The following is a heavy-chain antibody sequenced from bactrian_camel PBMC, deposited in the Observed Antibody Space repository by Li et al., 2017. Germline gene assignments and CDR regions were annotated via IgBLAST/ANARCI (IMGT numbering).Heavy chain of an antibody. V-gene: IGHV3-2*01. CDR1: GFFFRDHY. CDR3: ANTVFGSPYY. J-gene: IGHJ4*01. Sequence: QVQLVESGGGLVQPGESLRLSCAASGFFFRDHYMNWVRQAPGKGLEWVSSISGSSRTYYSNSVKGRCTIARDNAKNTVYLQLNSLKTEDMAMYYCANTVFGSPYYWGQGTQVTVS. D-gene: IGHD3*01. CDR2: ISGSSRT.